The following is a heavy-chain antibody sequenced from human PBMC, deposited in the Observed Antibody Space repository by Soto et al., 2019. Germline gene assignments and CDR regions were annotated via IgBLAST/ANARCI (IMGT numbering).Heavy chain of an antibody. CDR1: GFTFSSYW. Sequence: GGSLRLSCAASGFTFSSYWMHWVRQAPGKGLVWVSRINSDGSSTSYADSVKGRFTISRDNAKNTLYLQMNSLRAEDTAVYYCARVRREVYYYYGMDVWGQGTTVTVSS. J-gene: IGHJ6*02. D-gene: IGHD4-17*01. CDR3: ARVRREVYYYYGMDV. V-gene: IGHV3-74*01. CDR2: INSDGSST.